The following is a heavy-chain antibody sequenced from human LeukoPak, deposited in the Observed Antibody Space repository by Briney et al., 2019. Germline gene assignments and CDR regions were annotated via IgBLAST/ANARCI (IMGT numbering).Heavy chain of an antibody. D-gene: IGHD3-3*01. CDR1: GGSISSYY. Sequence: SETLSLTCTVSGGSISSYYWSWIRQPPGKGLEWIGYIYYSGSTNYNPSLKSRVTISVDTSKNQFSLKLSSVTAADTAVYYRARDGGFYYAFDIWGQGTMVTVSS. V-gene: IGHV4-59*01. CDR2: IYYSGST. J-gene: IGHJ3*02. CDR3: ARDGGFYYAFDI.